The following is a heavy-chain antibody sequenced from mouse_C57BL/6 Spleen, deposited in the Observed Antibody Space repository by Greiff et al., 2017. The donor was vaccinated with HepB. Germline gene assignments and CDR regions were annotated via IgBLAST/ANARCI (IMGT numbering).Heavy chain of an antibody. CDR1: GYTFTSYW. J-gene: IGHJ4*01. CDR2: IDPSDSYT. Sequence: QVQLQQPGAELVRPGTSVKLSCTASGYTFTSYWMHWVKQRPGQGLEWIGVIDPSDSYTNYTQKFKGKATLTVDTSSSTAYMQLSSLTSEDSAVYYSARQLGRGAMDDWGQGTSGTGSS. D-gene: IGHD4-1*02. CDR3: ARQLGRGAMDD. V-gene: IGHV1-59*01.